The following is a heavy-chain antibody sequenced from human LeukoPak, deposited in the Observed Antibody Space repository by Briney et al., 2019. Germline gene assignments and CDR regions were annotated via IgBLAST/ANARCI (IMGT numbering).Heavy chain of an antibody. CDR3: ATNHGVVGANNAFDI. V-gene: IGHV4-34*01. CDR2: VGHSGSA. Sequence: SETLSLTRAVSGGSFSAFFWRWIRQPPGKGLEWIGDVGHSGSADYNPSLKSRVTISIDTSTNQFSLELSSVTAADTAVYYCATNHGVVGANNAFDIWGQGTMVTVSS. D-gene: IGHD1-26*01. J-gene: IGHJ3*02. CDR1: GGSFSAFF.